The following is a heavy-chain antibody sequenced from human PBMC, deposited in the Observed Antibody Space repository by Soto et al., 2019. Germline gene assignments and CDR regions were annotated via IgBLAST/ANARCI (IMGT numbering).Heavy chain of an antibody. CDR3: ARGITGITSVNNWFDP. V-gene: IGHV4-30-4*01. D-gene: IGHD1-7*01. Sequence: SETLSLTCTVSGGSISSGDYYWSWIRQPPGKGLEWIGYIYYSGSTYYNPSLKSRVTISVDTSKNQFSLKLSSVTAADTAVYYCARGITGITSVNNWFDPWGQGTLVTVS. J-gene: IGHJ5*02. CDR2: IYYSGST. CDR1: GGSISSGDYY.